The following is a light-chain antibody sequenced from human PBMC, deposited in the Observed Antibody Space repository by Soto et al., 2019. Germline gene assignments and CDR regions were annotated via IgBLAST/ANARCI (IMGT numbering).Light chain of an antibody. CDR2: KAS. J-gene: IGKJ1*01. Sequence: DIQMTQSPSTLSASVGDRVTITCRASQSISYWLAWYQQKPGKAPNLLIYKASSLESGVPSRFSGSRSGTEFTLTISSLQPDDFATYYCQQYNNYWTFGQGTKVEIK. CDR3: QQYNNYWT. CDR1: QSISYW. V-gene: IGKV1-5*03.